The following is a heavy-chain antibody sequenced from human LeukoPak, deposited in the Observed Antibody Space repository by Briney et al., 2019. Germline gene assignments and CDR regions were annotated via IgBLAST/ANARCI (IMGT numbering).Heavy chain of an antibody. D-gene: IGHD3-10*01. CDR1: GYNFINYR. V-gene: IGHV5-51*01. Sequence: GESLKISCKGSGYNFINYRIGWVRQVPGKGLEWMGIIYPRDSETRYRPSFQGQVTILVDKSINAAYLQWSSLKASDTAIYYCATRYGSGTYYPFDYWGQGTLVTVSS. CDR3: ATRYGSGTYYPFDY. CDR2: IYPRDSET. J-gene: IGHJ4*02.